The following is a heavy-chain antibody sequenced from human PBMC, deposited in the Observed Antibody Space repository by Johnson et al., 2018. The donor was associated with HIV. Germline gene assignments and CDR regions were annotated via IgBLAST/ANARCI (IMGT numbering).Heavy chain of an antibody. V-gene: IGHV3-23*04. CDR2: ISGSGGST. CDR1: GFTFSSYA. J-gene: IGHJ3*02. Sequence: VQLVESGGGLVQPGGSLRLSCAASGFTFSSYAMSWVRQAPGKGLEWVSAISGSGGSTYYADSVKGRFTISRDNSKNTLYLQMNSLRAEDTAVYYCAKVATYYYGSGSYPDAFDIWDQGTMVTVSS. D-gene: IGHD3-10*01. CDR3: AKVATYYYGSGSYPDAFDI.